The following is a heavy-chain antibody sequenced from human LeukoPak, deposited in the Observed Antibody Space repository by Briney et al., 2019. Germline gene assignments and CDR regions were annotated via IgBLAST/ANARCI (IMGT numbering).Heavy chain of an antibody. J-gene: IGHJ4*02. CDR2: INSDGSST. CDR3: ANNGSGYFYY. CDR1: AFTFSSNW. V-gene: IGHV3-74*03. Sequence: AGGSLRLSCAAYAFTFSSNWRDWLGPAPGKGLVWVLHINSDGSSTTYADSVRGRFTISRDNATNTLYLQMNSLRADDTPVDYCANNGSGYFYYGGQGTLVTVP. D-gene: IGHD2-15*01.